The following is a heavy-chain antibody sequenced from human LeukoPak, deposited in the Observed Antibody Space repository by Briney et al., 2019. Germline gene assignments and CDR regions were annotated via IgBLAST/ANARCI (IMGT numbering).Heavy chain of an antibody. Sequence: PGGSLRLSCAASGFTFSSYAMSWVRQAPGKGLEWVSAISGSGGSTYYADSVKGRFTISRDNSKNTLYLQMNSLRAEDTAVYYRAKVPYYDSSGYHWGQGTLVTVSS. CDR2: ISGSGGST. V-gene: IGHV3-23*01. D-gene: IGHD3-22*01. CDR1: GFTFSSYA. J-gene: IGHJ4*02. CDR3: AKVPYYDSSGYH.